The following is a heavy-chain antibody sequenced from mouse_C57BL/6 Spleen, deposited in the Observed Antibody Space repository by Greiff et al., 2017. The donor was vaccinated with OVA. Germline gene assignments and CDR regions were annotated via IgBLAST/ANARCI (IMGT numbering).Heavy chain of an antibody. J-gene: IGHJ1*03. Sequence: QVQLKQSGPELVKPGASVKLSCKASGYTFTSYDINWVKQRPGQGLEWIGWIYPRDGSTKYNEKFKGKATLTVDTSSSTAYLELHSLTSEDSAVDFCARGITTRYFDVWGTGTTVTVSS. CDR3: ARGITTRYFDV. CDR2: IYPRDGST. D-gene: IGHD2-4*01. V-gene: IGHV1-85*01. CDR1: GYTFTSYD.